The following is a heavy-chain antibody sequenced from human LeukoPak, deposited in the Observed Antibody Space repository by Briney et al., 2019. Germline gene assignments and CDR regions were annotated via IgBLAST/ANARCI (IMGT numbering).Heavy chain of an antibody. D-gene: IGHD1-26*01. CDR2: ISSNGGYI. V-gene: IGHV3-64*01. CDR1: GFSFSTYA. CDR3: ARGRKSGTCKYYFDY. J-gene: IGHJ4*02. Sequence: PGGSLRLSCAGSGFSFSTYALHWVRQAPGKGLEYVSGISSNGGYIYYSNSVKGRFTISRDNSKNTVYLQMGSLRAEDMAVYYCARGRKSGTCKYYFDYWGQGTLVTVSS.